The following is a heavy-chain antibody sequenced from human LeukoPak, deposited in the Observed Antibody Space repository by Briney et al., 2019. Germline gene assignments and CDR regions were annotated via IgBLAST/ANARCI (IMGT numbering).Heavy chain of an antibody. V-gene: IGHV3-15*01. CDR2: IKSKTDGGTT. CDR1: GFTFSNAW. J-gene: IGHJ4*02. Sequence: GGSLRLSCAASGFTFSNAWMSWVRQAPGKGLEWVGSIKSKTDGGTTDYAAPVKGRFTISRDDSKNTLYLQMNSLKTEDTAVYYCTTVPSEGWGQGTLVTVSS. CDR3: TTVPSEG.